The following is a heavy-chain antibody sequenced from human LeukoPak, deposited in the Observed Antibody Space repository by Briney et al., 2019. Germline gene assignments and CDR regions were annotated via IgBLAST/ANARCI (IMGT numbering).Heavy chain of an antibody. J-gene: IGHJ6*02. Sequence: ASVKVSCKAFGYTITGCYIHWVRQAPGQGLEWMGWISAYNGNTNYAQRLQGRVTMTTDTSTSTAYMELRSLRSDDTAVYYRARDMGAPKSSGWSMRYYYYYYGMDVWGQGTTVTVSS. CDR2: ISAYNGNT. D-gene: IGHD6-19*01. V-gene: IGHV1-18*04. CDR3: ARDMGAPKSSGWSMRYYYYYYGMDV. CDR1: GYTITGCY.